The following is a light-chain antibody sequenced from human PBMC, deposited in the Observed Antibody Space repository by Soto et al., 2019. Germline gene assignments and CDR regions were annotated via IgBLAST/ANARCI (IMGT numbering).Light chain of an antibody. CDR1: QSIGTN. CDR2: DAS. V-gene: IGKV1-5*01. CDR3: QQYNSQRT. Sequence: DIQMTQSPSSLSASIGDRVTLTCRSSQSIGTNLNWYQQRPGKAPKLLIYDASSLESGVPSRFSGSGSGTEFTLTISSLQPDDFATYYCQQYNSQRTFGQGTKVDIK. J-gene: IGKJ1*01.